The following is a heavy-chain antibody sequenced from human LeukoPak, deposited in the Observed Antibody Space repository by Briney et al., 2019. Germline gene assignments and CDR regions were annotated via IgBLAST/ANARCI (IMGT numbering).Heavy chain of an antibody. CDR1: GFTFSSYA. CDR2: LTGSGGRT. Sequence: GGSLRLSCVASGFTFSSYAMNWVRQAPGKGLEWVSGLTGSGGRTFYADSVKGRFTISRDNSENTLSLQMYNPGPEDTAIYYCARGDLASWGQGTLVTVSS. J-gene: IGHJ4*02. CDR3: ARGDLAS. D-gene: IGHD3-16*01. V-gene: IGHV3-23*01.